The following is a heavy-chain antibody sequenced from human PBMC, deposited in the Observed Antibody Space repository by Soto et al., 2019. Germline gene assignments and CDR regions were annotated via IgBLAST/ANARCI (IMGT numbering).Heavy chain of an antibody. Sequence: SETLSLTCAVYGGSFSGYYWSWIRQPPGKGLEWIGEINHSGSTNYNPSLKSRVTISVDTSKNQFSLKLSSVTAADTAVYYCARSGCTNGACYYYFDYWGQGTLVTVS. V-gene: IGHV4-34*01. CDR1: GGSFSGYY. J-gene: IGHJ4*02. D-gene: IGHD2-8*01. CDR2: INHSGST. CDR3: ARSGCTNGACYYYFDY.